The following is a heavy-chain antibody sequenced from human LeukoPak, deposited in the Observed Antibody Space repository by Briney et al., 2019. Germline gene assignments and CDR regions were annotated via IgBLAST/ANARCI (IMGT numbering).Heavy chain of an antibody. CDR2: INHSGST. CDR1: GGSFCGYY. J-gene: IGHJ4*02. Sequence: SETLSLTCAVYGGSFCGYYWSWIRQPPGKGLEWIGEINHSGSTNYNPSLKSRVTISVDTSKNQFSLKLSSVTAADTAVYYCARRSFYYDSSGFGLEFDYWGQGTLVTVSS. V-gene: IGHV4-34*01. D-gene: IGHD3-22*01. CDR3: ARRSFYYDSSGFGLEFDY.